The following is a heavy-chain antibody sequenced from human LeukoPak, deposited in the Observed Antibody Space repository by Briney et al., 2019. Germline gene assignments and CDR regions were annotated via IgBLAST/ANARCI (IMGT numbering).Heavy chain of an antibody. V-gene: IGHV4-59*01. J-gene: IGHJ4*02. CDR2: VSYTGGT. Sequence: SETLSLTCTVSGSSITSYYCTWIRQPPGKGPEWIGYVSYTGGTNYNPSLTSRLTISMDTSKNQFSLKLTSVPAADTAVYYCAAGDTYFTYWGQEPLVTVSS. D-gene: IGHD5-18*01. CDR1: GSSITSYY. CDR3: AAGDTYFTY.